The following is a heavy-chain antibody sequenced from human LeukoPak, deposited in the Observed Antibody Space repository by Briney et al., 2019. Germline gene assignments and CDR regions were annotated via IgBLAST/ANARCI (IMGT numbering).Heavy chain of an antibody. CDR2: INHSGST. Sequence: PSETLSLTCAVYGGSFSGYYWNWIRQPPGKVLEWIGEINHSGSTKYNPSLKSRITISVDTSMNQFSLKLSSVTAADTAVYYCARRGDIVVVPTTLDGHDYWGQGTLVTVSS. CDR1: GGSFSGYY. CDR3: ARRGDIVVVPTTLDGHDY. D-gene: IGHD2-2*01. V-gene: IGHV4-34*01. J-gene: IGHJ4*02.